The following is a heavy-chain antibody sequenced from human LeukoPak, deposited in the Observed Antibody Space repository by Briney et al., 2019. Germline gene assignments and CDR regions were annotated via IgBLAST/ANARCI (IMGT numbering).Heavy chain of an antibody. D-gene: IGHD2-15*01. CDR1: GFTFSIYA. CDR2: ISGSGGST. Sequence: GGSLTLSCAASGFTFSIYAMSWVRLAPGRGLEWVSAISGSGGSTYYAVSVKGRFTISRDNSKNTLYLQMNILRAEYTAVYYCAKICGGSCYHFDYWGQGTLLTVSS. V-gene: IGHV3-23*01. J-gene: IGHJ4*02. CDR3: AKICGGSCYHFDY.